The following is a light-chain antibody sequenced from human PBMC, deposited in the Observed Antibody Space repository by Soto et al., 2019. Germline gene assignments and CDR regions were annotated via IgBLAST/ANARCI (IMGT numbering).Light chain of an antibody. Sequence: AIQMTQSPSSLSASVGDRVTITCRASQDIRTELGWYQQKPGNAPKLLIYATSILQSGVPSRFSGIGSVICFTPTISSPQPEDFATYYCLQDYSYPRTFGQGTKV. CDR2: ATS. CDR1: QDIRTE. V-gene: IGKV1-6*01. CDR3: LQDYSYPRT. J-gene: IGKJ1*01.